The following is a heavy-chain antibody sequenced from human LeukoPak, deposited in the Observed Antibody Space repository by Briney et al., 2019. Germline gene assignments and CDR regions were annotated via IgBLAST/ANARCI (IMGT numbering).Heavy chain of an antibody. J-gene: IGHJ4*02. V-gene: IGHV4-34*01. CDR3: ARGEGSFDY. D-gene: IGHD2-15*01. CDR1: GGSFSGYY. CDR2: INHSGST. Sequence: SETLSLTCAVYGGSFSGYYWSWIRQPPGKGLEWIGEINHSGSTNYNPSLKSRVTISVDTSKNQFSQKLSSVTAADTAVYYCARGEGSFDYWGQGTLVTVSS.